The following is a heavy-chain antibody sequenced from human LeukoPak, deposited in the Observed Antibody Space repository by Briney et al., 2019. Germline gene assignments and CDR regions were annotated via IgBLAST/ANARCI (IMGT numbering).Heavy chain of an antibody. CDR3: AREGYSSSHFDY. J-gene: IGHJ4*02. CDR2: ISSSSSYI. D-gene: IGHD6-13*01. Sequence: GGSLRLSCAASGFTFSSYSMNWVRQAPGKGPEWVSSISSSSSYIYYADSVKGRFTISRDNAGNSLYLQMNSLRAEDTAVYYCAREGYSSSHFDYWGQGTLVTVSS. CDR1: GFTFSSYS. V-gene: IGHV3-21*01.